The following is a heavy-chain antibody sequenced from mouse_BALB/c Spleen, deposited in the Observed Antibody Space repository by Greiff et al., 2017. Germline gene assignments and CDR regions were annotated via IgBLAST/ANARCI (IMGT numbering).Heavy chain of an antibody. CDR1: GYAFTNYL. Sequence: QVQLQQSGAELVRPGTSVKVSCKASGYAFTNYLIEWVKQRPGQGLEWIGVINPGSGGTNYNEKFKGKATLTADKSSSTAYMQLSSLTSDDSAVYFCARYDGYYVDYAMDYWGQGTSVTVSS. CDR2: INPGSGGT. CDR3: ARYDGYYVDYAMDY. V-gene: IGHV1-54*01. D-gene: IGHD2-3*01. J-gene: IGHJ4*01.